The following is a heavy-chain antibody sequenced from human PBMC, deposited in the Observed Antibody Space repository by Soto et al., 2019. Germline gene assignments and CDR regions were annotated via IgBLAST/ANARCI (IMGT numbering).Heavy chain of an antibody. CDR2: IWYDGSNK. CDR3: ARALYYYDSSGYDH. Sequence: GGSLRLSCAASGFTFSSYGMHWVRQAPGKGLEWVAVIWYDGSNKYYADSVKGRFTISRDNSKNTLYLQMNSLRAEDTAVYYCARALYYYDSSGYDHWGQGTLVTVSS. V-gene: IGHV3-33*01. CDR1: GFTFSSYG. J-gene: IGHJ4*02. D-gene: IGHD3-22*01.